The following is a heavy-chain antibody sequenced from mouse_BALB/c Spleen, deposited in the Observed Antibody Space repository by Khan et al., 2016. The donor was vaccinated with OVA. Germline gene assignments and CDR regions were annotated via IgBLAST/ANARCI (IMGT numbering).Heavy chain of an antibody. J-gene: IGHJ2*01. CDR3: SRDEALCQFDH. D-gene: IGHD6-1*01. V-gene: IGHV1-76*01. Sequence: VQLEESGAELVRPGASVKLSCKTSGYTFTSYGIHWVKQRPGQGLEWIANIYPGNDNTNYNEKFKDKATLTADKSSSTAYKQHSSLRAENTEDYFCSRDEALCQFDHWAQATTLSVSS. CDR2: IYPGNDNT. CDR1: GYTFTSYG.